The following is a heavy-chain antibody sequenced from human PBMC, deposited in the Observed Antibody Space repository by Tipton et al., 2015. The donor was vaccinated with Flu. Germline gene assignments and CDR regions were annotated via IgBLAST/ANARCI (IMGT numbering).Heavy chain of an antibody. CDR3: ARYPESNYHWFGP. CDR2: INHSGRT. V-gene: IGHV4-34*01. Sequence: TLSLTCAVYGGSVSGHYWSWIRQPPGKGLEWIREINHSGRTNYNPSLKSRVTISVDASKNQISLKLSSVAAADTAVYYCARYPESNYHWFGPWGQGALVTVSS. CDR1: GGSVSGHY. J-gene: IGHJ5*02. D-gene: IGHD4-11*01.